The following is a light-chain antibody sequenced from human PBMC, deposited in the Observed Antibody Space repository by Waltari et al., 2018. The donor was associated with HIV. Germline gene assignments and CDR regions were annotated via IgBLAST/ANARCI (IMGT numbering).Light chain of an antibody. CDR2: EVS. J-gene: IGLJ2*01. V-gene: IGLV2-14*01. CDR3: SSYTSSSSVV. CDR1: SRHVGGYKY. Sequence: QSALTQPAPVSGSPGQSITISCTGTSRHVGGYKYVPWYQQHPGKAPKLMIYEVSNRPSGVSNRFSGSKSGNTASLTISGLQAEDEADYYCSSYTSSSSVVFGGGTKLTVL.